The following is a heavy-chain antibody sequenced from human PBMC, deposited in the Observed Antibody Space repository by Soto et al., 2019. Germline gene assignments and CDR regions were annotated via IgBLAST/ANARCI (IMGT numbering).Heavy chain of an antibody. CDR3: AKERSVVATTPDFDY. D-gene: IGHD5-12*01. CDR2: ASYDGSYK. J-gene: IGHJ4*02. V-gene: IGHV3-30*18. Sequence: GGSLRLSCAASGLTFTSYSMNWVRQAPGKGLEWVAVASYDGSYKYYADSVKGRFTISRDNSKNTLYLQMNSLRAEDTAVYYCAKERSVVATTPDFDYWGQGTLVTVSS. CDR1: GLTFTSYS.